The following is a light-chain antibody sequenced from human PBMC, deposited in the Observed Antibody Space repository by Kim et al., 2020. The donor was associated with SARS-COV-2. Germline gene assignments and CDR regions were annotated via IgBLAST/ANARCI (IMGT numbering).Light chain of an antibody. Sequence: EIVMTQSPATLSVSPGEIATLSCRASQSVGIKLAWYQQKPGQAPRLLIYDASTRETGIPGRFSGSGSGTEFTLTISSLQSEDFALYYCQQYHKWPGITFGRGTRLEIK. CDR1: QSVGIK. V-gene: IGKV3-15*01. J-gene: IGKJ5*01. CDR2: DAS. CDR3: QQYHKWPGIT.